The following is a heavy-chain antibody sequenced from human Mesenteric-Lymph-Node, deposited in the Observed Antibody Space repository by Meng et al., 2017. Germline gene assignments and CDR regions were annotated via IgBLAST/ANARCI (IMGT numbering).Heavy chain of an antibody. J-gene: IGHJ5*02. V-gene: IGHV4-4*02. CDR2: IYYSGST. CDR1: GGSISSSNW. CDR3: ARTNYGDYNWFDP. D-gene: IGHD4-17*01. Sequence: GRLQGSGPGLVKPSGTLSLTCAVSGGSISSSNWWSWVRQPPGKGLEWIGYIYYSGSTYYNPSLRSRVAISIDTSKNQFSLKLTSVTAADTAVYFCARTNYGDYNWFDPWGQGTLVTVSS.